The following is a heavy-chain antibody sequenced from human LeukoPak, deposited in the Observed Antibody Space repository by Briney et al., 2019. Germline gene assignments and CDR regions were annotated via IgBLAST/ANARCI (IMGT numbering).Heavy chain of an antibody. V-gene: IGHV1-2*02. CDR2: INPNSGGT. D-gene: IGHD2-2*01. CDR1: GYTFTGDY. CDR3: ARRVCSSTSCYGPDY. Sequence: AASVKVSCKASGYTFTGDYMHWVRQAPGQGGEWMGWINPNSGGTNYAQKFQGRVTMTRDTSISTAYMELSRLRSDDTAVYYCARRVCSSTSCYGPDYWGQGTLVTVSS. J-gene: IGHJ4*02.